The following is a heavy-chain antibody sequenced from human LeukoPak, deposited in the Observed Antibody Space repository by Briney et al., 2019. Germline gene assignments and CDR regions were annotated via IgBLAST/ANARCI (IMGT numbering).Heavy chain of an antibody. D-gene: IGHD6-6*01. J-gene: IGHJ4*02. CDR1: GGSFSGYY. CDR3: ARASRGIAARPIDY. V-gene: IGHV4-34*01. CDR2: INHSGST. Sequence: SETLSLTCAVYGGSFSGYYWSWIRQPPGKGLEWIGEINHSGSTNYNPSLKSRVTISVDTSKNQFSLKLSSVTAADTAVYYCARASRGIAARPIDYWGQGTLVTVSS.